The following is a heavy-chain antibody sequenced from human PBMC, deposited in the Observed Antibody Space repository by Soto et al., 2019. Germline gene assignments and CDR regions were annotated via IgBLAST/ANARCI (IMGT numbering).Heavy chain of an antibody. CDR3: ARDNSVRDILTGYYPDAFDI. CDR1: GFTFSSYS. V-gene: IGHV3-21*01. D-gene: IGHD3-9*01. J-gene: IGHJ3*02. CDR2: ISSSSSYI. Sequence: GGSLRLSCAASGFTFSSYSMNWVRQAPGKGLEWVSSISSSSSYIYYADSVKGRFTISRDNAKNSLYLQMNSLRAEDTAVYYCARDNSVRDILTGYYPDAFDIWGQGTMVTVSS.